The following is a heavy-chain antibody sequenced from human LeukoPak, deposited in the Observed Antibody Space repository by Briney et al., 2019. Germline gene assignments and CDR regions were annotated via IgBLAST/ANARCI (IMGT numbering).Heavy chain of an antibody. V-gene: IGHV1-69*05. D-gene: IGHD2-15*01. Sequence: SVKVSCKASGGTFSSYAISWVRQAPGQGLEWMGGIIPIFGTANYAQKFQGRATMTRDTSISTAYMELSRLRSDDTAVYYCARRYCSGGSCPSAREVDPAVYYYGMDVWGQGTTVTVSS. CDR2: IIPIFGTA. CDR3: ARRYCSGGSCPSAREVDPAVYYYGMDV. CDR1: GGTFSSYA. J-gene: IGHJ6*02.